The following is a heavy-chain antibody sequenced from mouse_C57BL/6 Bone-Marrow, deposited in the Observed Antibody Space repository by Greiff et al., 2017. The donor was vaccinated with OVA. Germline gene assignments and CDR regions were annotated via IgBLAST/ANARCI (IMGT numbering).Heavy chain of an antibody. CDR3: TRIYYDYDDRFAY. CDR2: IDPENGDT. CDR1: GFNIKDDY. Sequence: VQLKESGAELVRPGASVKLSCTASGFNIKDDYMHWVKQRPEQGLEWIGWIDPENGDTEYASKFQGKATITADTSSNTAYLHLSSLTSEDTAVYYCTRIYYDYDDRFAYWGQGTLVTVSA. J-gene: IGHJ3*01. D-gene: IGHD2-4*01. V-gene: IGHV14-4*01.